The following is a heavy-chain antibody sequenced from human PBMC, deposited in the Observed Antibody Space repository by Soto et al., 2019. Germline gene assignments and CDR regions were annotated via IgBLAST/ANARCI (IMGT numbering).Heavy chain of an antibody. CDR2: ISSSSSTI. CDR1: GFTFSSYS. D-gene: IGHD3-9*01. J-gene: IGHJ6*02. CDR3: ARVHYPTYYDILTGFYGMDV. V-gene: IGHV3-48*01. Sequence: PGGSLRLSCAASGFTFSSYSMNWVRQAPGKGLEWVSYISSSSSTIYYADSVKGRFTISRDNAKNSLYLQMNSLRAEDTAVYYCARVHYPTYYDILTGFYGMDVWGQGTTVTVSS.